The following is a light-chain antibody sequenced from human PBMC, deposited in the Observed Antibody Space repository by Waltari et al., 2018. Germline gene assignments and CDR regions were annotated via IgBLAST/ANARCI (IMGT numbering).Light chain of an antibody. V-gene: IGLV1-44*01. J-gene: IGLJ3*02. CDR1: RSNIGRNP. Sequence: QSVLTQPPSVSGAPGQRVTISCSGSRSNIGRNPLTWYQQLPGRTPKLLIYNGNRRPSGVPDRFSESKSGTSDSLAITGLQSEDEADYYCATWDDSLSGPVFGGGTKLTVL. CDR2: NGN. CDR3: ATWDDSLSGPV.